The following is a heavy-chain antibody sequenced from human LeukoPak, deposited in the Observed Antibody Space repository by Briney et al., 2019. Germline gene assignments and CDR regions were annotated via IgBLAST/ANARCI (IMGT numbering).Heavy chain of an antibody. CDR1: GFTFSSYA. D-gene: IGHD5-18*01. J-gene: IGHJ6*02. CDR3: ATIGYSYGEVDYYYGMDV. V-gene: IGHV3-23*01. CDR2: ISGSGGST. Sequence: GGSLRLSCAASGFTFSSYAMSWVRQAPGKGLEWVPAISGSGGSTYYADSVKGRFTISRDNSKNTLYLQMNSLRAEDTAVYYCATIGYSYGEVDYYYGMDVWGQGTTVTVSS.